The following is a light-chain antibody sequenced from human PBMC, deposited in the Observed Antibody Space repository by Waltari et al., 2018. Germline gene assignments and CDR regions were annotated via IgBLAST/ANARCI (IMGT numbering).Light chain of an antibody. CDR3: SSYTTASSWV. V-gene: IGLV2-14*01. Sequence: QSALTQSASVSGSPGQSITISCTGTSGDIGNYKFVSWYQQEPGRAPKLIVYDVSQRPSGVSNRFSGSKSGNTASLTISGLQAEDEADYYCSSYTTASSWVFGGGTKLTVL. CDR1: SGDIGNYKF. CDR2: DVS. J-gene: IGLJ3*02.